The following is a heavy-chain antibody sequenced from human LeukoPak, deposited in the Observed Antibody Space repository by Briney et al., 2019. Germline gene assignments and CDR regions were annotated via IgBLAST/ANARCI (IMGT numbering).Heavy chain of an antibody. D-gene: IGHD6-19*01. J-gene: IGHJ4*02. V-gene: IGHV3-7*03. CDR3: ARSAGYGSGLYSY. CDR2: MNQDGSEK. CDR1: GFTFSSYG. Sequence: GRSLRLSCAASGFTFSSYGMHWVRQAPGKGLEWVANMNQDGSEKYYVDSVKGRFTISRDNAKNSLYLQMNTLRAEDTAVYYCARSAGYGSGLYSYWGQGTLVTVSS.